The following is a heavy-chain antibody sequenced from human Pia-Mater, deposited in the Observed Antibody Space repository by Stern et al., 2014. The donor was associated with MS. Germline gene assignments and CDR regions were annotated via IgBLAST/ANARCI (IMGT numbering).Heavy chain of an antibody. CDR2: LNPNSGGT. Sequence: VQLVQSGAEVKKPGASGKVSCKASGYTFTGYYMHWVRQAPGQGLEWMGRLNPNSGGTHYEQKFQGRGTMTRDTSISTAYMELSRLRSDDTAVYYCARSNYCSGGSCYYYYGMDVWGQGTTVTVSS. J-gene: IGHJ6*02. D-gene: IGHD2-15*01. CDR1: GYTFTGYY. V-gene: IGHV1-2*06. CDR3: ARSNYCSGGSCYYYYGMDV.